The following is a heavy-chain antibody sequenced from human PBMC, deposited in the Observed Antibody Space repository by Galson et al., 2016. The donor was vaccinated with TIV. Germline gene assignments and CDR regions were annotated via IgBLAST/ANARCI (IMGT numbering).Heavy chain of an antibody. D-gene: IGHD2-2*01. CDR2: IDHSGIT. J-gene: IGHJ6*02. Sequence: SETLSLTCTVSGFSISSGYYWGWVRQSPRKGLEWIGNIDHSGITYYNPSFKSRITISVDTSKNQISLTLNSVTAADTAVYYCARDCTSTTCRLYYYGMDVWGPGTTVTVSS. CDR1: GFSISSGYY. CDR3: ARDCTSTTCRLYYYGMDV. V-gene: IGHV4-38-2*02.